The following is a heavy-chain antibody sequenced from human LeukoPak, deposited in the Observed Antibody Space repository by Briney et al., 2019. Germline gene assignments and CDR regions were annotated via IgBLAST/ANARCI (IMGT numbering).Heavy chain of an antibody. CDR1: GFTFSDYY. J-gene: IGHJ6*03. CDR3: ARDPYSGTYGDTYYYYMDV. V-gene: IGHV3-11*04. D-gene: IGHD1-26*01. Sequence: GGSLRLSCAASGFTFSDYYMSWIRQAPGKGLEWVSYISSSGSTIYYADSVKGRFTISRDNAKNSLYLQMNSLRAEDTAVYYCARDPYSGTYGDTYYYYMDVWGKGTTVTISS. CDR2: ISSSGSTI.